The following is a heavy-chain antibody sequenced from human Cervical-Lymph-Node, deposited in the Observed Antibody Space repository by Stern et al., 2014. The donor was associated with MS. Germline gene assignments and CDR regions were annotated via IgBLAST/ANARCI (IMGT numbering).Heavy chain of an antibody. CDR3: ALPGHFYTNAPDY. D-gene: IGHD2-8*01. J-gene: IGHJ4*02. CDR1: GFAFASYD. CDR2: ISNDGSNK. V-gene: IGHV3-30*03. Sequence: QVQLMQSGGGVVQPGGSLRLSCATSGFAFASYDLHWVRQAPGKGLEWVAFISNDGSNKYYADSLKDRFIVSRDYSKKTLNLQINSLRSEDTAVYYCALPGHFYTNAPDYWGQGTLVTVSS.